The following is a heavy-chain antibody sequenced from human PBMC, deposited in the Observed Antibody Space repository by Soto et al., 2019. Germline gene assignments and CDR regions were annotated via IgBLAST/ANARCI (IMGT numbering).Heavy chain of an antibody. Sequence: GGSLRLSCAASGFTFSSYWMSWVRQAPGKGLEWVANIKQDGSEKYYVDSVKGRFTISRDNAKNSLYLQMNSLRAEDTAVYYCARDSSLVVPAAIGAVVDYWGQGTLVTVSS. D-gene: IGHD2-2*02. CDR3: ARDSSLVVPAAIGAVVDY. J-gene: IGHJ4*02. CDR2: IKQDGSEK. CDR1: GFTFSSYW. V-gene: IGHV3-7*01.